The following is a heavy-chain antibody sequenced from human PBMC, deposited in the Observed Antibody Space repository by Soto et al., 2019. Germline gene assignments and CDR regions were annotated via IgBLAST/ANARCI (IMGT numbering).Heavy chain of an antibody. CDR3: ARDKNYYDSSGYYLLYYFDY. CDR2: INAGNGNT. CDR1: GYTFTSYA. Sequence: ASVKVSCKASGYTFTSYAMHWVRQAPGQRLEWMGWINAGNGNTKYSQKFQGRVTITRDTSASTAYMELSSLRSEDTAVYYCARDKNYYDSSGYYLLYYFDYWGQGTLFTVSS. J-gene: IGHJ4*02. V-gene: IGHV1-3*01. D-gene: IGHD3-22*01.